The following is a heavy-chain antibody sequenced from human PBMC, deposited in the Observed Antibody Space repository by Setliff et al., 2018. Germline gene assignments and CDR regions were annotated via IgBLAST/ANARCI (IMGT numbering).Heavy chain of an antibody. CDR3: ARGLEGEDYFYYMDV. V-gene: IGHV4-59*01. J-gene: IGHJ6*03. D-gene: IGHD2-21*01. Sequence: PSETLSLTCNVSGDSISAASIMAWIRQPPGKGLEFIGYVYYSGAAKYDPSLKSRVTMSVDTSKTQFSLKLNSMTTAATAVYYCARGLEGEDYFYYMDVWGKGNTVTVSS. CDR1: GDSISAAS. CDR2: VYYSGAA.